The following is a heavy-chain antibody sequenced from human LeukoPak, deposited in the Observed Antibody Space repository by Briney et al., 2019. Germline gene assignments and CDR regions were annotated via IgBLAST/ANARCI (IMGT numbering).Heavy chain of an antibody. D-gene: IGHD3-10*01. CDR3: ARDRRITMVRGPPAWFDP. V-gene: IGHV4-59*01. CDR1: GGSISIYY. Sequence: SETLSLTCTVSGGSISIYYWSWIRQPPGKGLEWIGYIYYSGSTNYNPSLKSRVTISVDTSKNQFSLKLSSVTAADTAVYYCARDRRITMVRGPPAWFDPWGQGTLVTVSS. CDR2: IYYSGST. J-gene: IGHJ5*02.